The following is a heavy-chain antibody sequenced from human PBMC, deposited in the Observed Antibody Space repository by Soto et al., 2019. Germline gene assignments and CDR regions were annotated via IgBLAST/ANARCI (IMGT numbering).Heavy chain of an antibody. CDR2: IVSSGTT. V-gene: IGHV4-30-4*02. CDR1: GDSIGSGSKY. CDR3: ERVRSPFDLYYAMDV. Sequence: SETWSLTCPVSGDSIGSGSKYWSWVRQAPGKGREWIGYIVSSGTTYDEPSLKSRLTISLDTSKNQFSLKLNSVTAADPSVYFCERVRSPFDLYYAMDVWGQGNTV. D-gene: IGHD3-16*01. J-gene: IGHJ6*01.